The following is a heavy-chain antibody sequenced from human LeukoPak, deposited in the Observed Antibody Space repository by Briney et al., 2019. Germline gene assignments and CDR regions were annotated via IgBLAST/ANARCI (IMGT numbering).Heavy chain of an antibody. V-gene: IGHV3-7*01. CDR1: GFTFSSYW. D-gene: IGHD3-22*01. Sequence: GGSLRLSCAASGFTFSSYWMSWVRQAPGKGLEWVANIKQDGSEKYYVDSVKGRFTISRDNAKNSLYLQMNSLRAEDTAVYYCARVPVLVTYYYDSSGYYFDYRGQGTLVTVSS. CDR3: ARVPVLVTYYYDSSGYYFDY. CDR2: IKQDGSEK. J-gene: IGHJ4*02.